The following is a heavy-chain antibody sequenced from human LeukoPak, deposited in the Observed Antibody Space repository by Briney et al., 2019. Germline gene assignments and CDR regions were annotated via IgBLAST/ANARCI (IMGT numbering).Heavy chain of an antibody. CDR1: GFTFSSYG. CDR3: ARDAEQLVTRGYFDY. CDR2: ISYDGSNK. D-gene: IGHD6-6*01. V-gene: IGHV3-30*03. Sequence: GGSLRLSCAASGFTFSSYGMHWVRQAPGKGLEWVAVISYDGSNKYYADSVKGRFTISRDNSKNTLYLQMNSLRAEDTAVYYCARDAEQLVTRGYFDYWGQGTLVTVSS. J-gene: IGHJ4*02.